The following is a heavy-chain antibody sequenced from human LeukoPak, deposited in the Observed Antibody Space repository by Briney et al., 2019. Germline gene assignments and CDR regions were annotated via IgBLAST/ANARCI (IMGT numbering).Heavy chain of an antibody. CDR1: GYTFTGYY. V-gene: IGHV1-2*02. Sequence: GASVKVSCKASGYTFTGYYMHWVRQAPGQGLEWMGWINPNGGGTNYAQKFQGRVTMTRDTSISTAYMELSRLRSDDTAVYYCARSPSWSSSWYDYWGQGTLVTVSS. CDR3: ARSPSWSSSWYDY. D-gene: IGHD6-13*01. J-gene: IGHJ4*02. CDR2: INPNGGGT.